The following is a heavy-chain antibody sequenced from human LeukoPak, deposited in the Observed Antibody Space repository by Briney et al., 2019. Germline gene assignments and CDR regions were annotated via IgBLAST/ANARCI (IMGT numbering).Heavy chain of an antibody. Sequence: GRSLRLSCAASGFTFSSYAMHWVRQAPGKGLEWVAVISYDGSNKYYADSVKGRSAISRDNSKNTLYLQMNSLRAEDTAVYYCARPYYGSGSYYFDYWGQGTLVTVSS. J-gene: IGHJ4*02. D-gene: IGHD3-10*01. V-gene: IGHV3-30*09. CDR1: GFTFSSYA. CDR2: ISYDGSNK. CDR3: ARPYYGSGSYYFDY.